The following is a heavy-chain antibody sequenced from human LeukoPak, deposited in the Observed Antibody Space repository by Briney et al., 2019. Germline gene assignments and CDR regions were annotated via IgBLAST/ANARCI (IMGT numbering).Heavy chain of an antibody. CDR3: ARVMITFGGVPNWFDP. V-gene: IGHV1-18*04. Sequence: ASVKVSCKASGYTFTSYGISWVRQAPGQGLEWMGWISAYNGNTNYAQKLQGRVTMTTDTSTSTAYMVLRSLRSDDTAVYYCARVMITFGGVPNWFDPWGQGTLVTVSS. CDR2: ISAYNGNT. CDR1: GYTFTSYG. D-gene: IGHD3-16*01. J-gene: IGHJ5*02.